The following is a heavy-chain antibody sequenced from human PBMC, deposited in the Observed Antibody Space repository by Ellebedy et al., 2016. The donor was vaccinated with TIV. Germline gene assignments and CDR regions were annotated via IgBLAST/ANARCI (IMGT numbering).Heavy chain of an antibody. CDR2: FHYSGTT. CDR1: DAPIRSYH. CDR3: ARTSTMVRGALDY. D-gene: IGHD3-10*01. J-gene: IGHJ4*02. V-gene: IGHV4-59*01. Sequence: SETLSLXXTVSDAPIRSYHWSWIRQSPGKGLEWIGYFHYSGTTNYNPSLKSRLSISVDTSKNQFSLNLSSVTAADTGVYYCARTSTMVRGALDYWGQGTLVTVSS.